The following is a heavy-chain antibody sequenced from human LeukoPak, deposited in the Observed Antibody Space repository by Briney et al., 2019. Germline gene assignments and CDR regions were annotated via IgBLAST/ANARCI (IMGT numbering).Heavy chain of an antibody. J-gene: IGHJ4*02. CDR3: ARGPRYCSGGSCTGGYYFDY. CDR2: MNPNSGNT. V-gene: IGHV1-8*01. Sequence: ASVKVSCKASGYTFTSYDINWVRQATGQGLEWMGWMNPNSGNTGYAQKFQGRVTMTRNTSISTAYMELSSLRSEDTAVYYCARGPRYCSGGSCTGGYYFDYWGQGTLVTVSS. CDR1: GYTFTSYD. D-gene: IGHD2-15*01.